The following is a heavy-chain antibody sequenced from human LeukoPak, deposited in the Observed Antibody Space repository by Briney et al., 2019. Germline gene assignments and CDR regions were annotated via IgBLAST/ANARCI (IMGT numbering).Heavy chain of an antibody. CDR2: IYYSGST. J-gene: IGHJ4*02. D-gene: IGHD3-22*01. V-gene: IGHV4-39*01. CDR3: ARSYYYDYRQIDY. CDR1: GDSISTSSYY. Sequence: SETLSLTCTVSGDSISTSSYYWGWIRQPPGKGLEWLGSIYYSGSTYYNPSLKSRVTISVDTSKNQFSPNLYSVTAADTAVFYCARSYYYDYRQIDYWGQGTLVTVSS.